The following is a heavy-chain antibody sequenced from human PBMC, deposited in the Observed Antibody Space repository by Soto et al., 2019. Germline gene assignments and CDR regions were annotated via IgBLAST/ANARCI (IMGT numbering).Heavy chain of an antibody. CDR2: IYPGDSDT. V-gene: IGHV5-51*01. CDR3: ARRPDREAAAFDI. J-gene: IGHJ3*02. CDR1: GYSFSSYW. D-gene: IGHD2-15*01. Sequence: GESLKISCKGSGYSFSSYWIAWVRQMPGRGLEWMGIIYPGDSDTRYSPSFQGQVTISADKSISTAYLQWSSLKASDTAMYYCARRPDREAAAFDIWGQGTMVTVSS.